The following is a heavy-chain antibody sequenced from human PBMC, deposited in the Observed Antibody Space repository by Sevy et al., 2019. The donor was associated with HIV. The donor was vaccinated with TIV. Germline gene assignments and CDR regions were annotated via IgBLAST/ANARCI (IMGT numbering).Heavy chain of an antibody. CDR1: GFTFSNYA. Sequence: GGSLRLSCTASGFTFSNYAMNWVRQAPGKGLEWVSGISGSGSGSGTYYADTVKGRFTVSRDNSKNTLYLQMNSLRAADTAVYYCAKDIVILVGDAFDIWGQGTMVTVS. CDR3: AKDIVILVGDAFDI. D-gene: IGHD3-22*01. V-gene: IGHV3-23*01. J-gene: IGHJ3*02. CDR2: ISGSGSGSGT.